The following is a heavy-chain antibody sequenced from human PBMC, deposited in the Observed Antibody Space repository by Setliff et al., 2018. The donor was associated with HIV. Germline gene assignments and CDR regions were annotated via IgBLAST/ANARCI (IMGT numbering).Heavy chain of an antibody. V-gene: IGHV1-2*02. CDR3: AGEVHDHTNSLYYYYYIDV. Sequence: ASVKVSCKASGYTFIGYYVHWVRQVPGQGLEWMGWINPSSGATNIEQNFQGRVTMTRDTSITTVYLELIRLGSDDTAVYCCAGEVHDHTNSLYYYYYIDVWAKGTPVTVSS. J-gene: IGHJ6*03. CDR2: INPSSGAT. D-gene: IGHD2-8*01. CDR1: GYTFIGYY.